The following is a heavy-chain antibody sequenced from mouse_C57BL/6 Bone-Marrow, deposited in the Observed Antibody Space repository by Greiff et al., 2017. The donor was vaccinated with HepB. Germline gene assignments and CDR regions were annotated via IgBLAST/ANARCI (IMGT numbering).Heavy chain of an antibody. V-gene: IGHV1-82*01. D-gene: IGHD3-3*01. J-gene: IGHJ4*01. CDR1: GYAFSSSW. CDR3: ARGGWCYAMDY. CDR2: IYPGDGDT. Sequence: QVQLQQSGPELVKPGASVKISCKASGYAFSSSWMNWVNQRPGKGLEWIGRIYPGDGDTNYNGKFKGKATLTADKSSSTAYMQLSSLTSEDSAVYFCARGGWCYAMDYWGQGTSVTVSS.